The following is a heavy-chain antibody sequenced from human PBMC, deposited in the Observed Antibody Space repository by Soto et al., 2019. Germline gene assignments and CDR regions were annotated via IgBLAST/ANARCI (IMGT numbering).Heavy chain of an antibody. Sequence: PGGSLRLSCAASGFTFSDYYMSWIRQAPGKGLEWVSYISRGGNTIYYADSVKGRFTISRDNTNNSLYLQMNSLRAEDTAVYYCARLEGGYYIPYWGQGTLVTVSS. J-gene: IGHJ4*02. V-gene: IGHV3-11*01. CDR3: ARLEGGYYIPY. CDR2: ISRGGNTI. D-gene: IGHD2-15*01. CDR1: GFTFSDYY.